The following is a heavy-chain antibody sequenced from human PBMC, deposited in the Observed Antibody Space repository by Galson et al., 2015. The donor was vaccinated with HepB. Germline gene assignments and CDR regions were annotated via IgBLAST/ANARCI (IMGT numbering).Heavy chain of an antibody. J-gene: IGHJ5*02. CDR1: GGTFSSYA. Sequence: SVKVSCKASGGTFSSYAISWVRQAPGQGLEWMGGIISMLDIANYAQKFQGRVTITADKSTSTAYMELSSLRSEDTAVYYCARAVGSHFPGPHWFDPWGQGTLVTVSS. CDR3: ARAVGSHFPGPHWFDP. D-gene: IGHD3-10*01. V-gene: IGHV1-69*10. CDR2: IISMLDIA.